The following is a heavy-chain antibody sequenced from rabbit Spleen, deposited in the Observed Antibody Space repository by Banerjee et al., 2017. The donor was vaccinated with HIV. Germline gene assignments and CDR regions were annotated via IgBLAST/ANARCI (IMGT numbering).Heavy chain of an antibody. J-gene: IGHJ4*01. Sequence: QEQLVESGGGLVQPEGSLTLTCTASGFTLNTYWMFWVRQAPGKGLEWIATIPTGNAMIEYASWAKGRATSSRTSSTTVTLQMTSLTAADTATYFCARDDLWGPGTLVTVS. CDR2: IPTGNAMI. CDR3: ARDDL. CDR1: GFTLNTYW. V-gene: IGHV1S45*01.